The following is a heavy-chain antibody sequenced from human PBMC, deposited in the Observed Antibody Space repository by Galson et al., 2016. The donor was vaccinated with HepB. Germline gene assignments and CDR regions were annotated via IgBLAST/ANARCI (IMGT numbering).Heavy chain of an antibody. D-gene: IGHD3-22*01. J-gene: IGHJ6*02. Sequence: PALVKPTQTLTLTCTFSGFSLSTNGVGVGWIRQPPGKALEWLALIYWDDDKRYSPSLKSRLTITKDTSKNQVVLTMTNMDPVDTATYYCAHWGYDTSGYHYYGMDVWGQGTTVTVSS. CDR3: AHWGYDTSGYHYYGMDV. CDR1: GFSLSTNGVG. V-gene: IGHV2-5*02. CDR2: IYWDDDK.